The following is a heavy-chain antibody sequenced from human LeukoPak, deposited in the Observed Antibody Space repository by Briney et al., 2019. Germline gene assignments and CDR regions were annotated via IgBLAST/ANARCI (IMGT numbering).Heavy chain of an antibody. J-gene: IGHJ4*02. D-gene: IGHD1-26*01. CDR3: ARGSIVGATFDYFDY. Sequence: ASVKVSCKASGYTFTGYYMHWVRQAPGEGLEWMGWINSNSGGTNDAQKFQGRDTMTRDTSITTDYMDQSRLRSDDTAVYYCARGSIVGATFDYFDYWGQGTLVTVSS. CDR2: INSNSGGT. V-gene: IGHV1-2*02. CDR1: GYTFTGYY.